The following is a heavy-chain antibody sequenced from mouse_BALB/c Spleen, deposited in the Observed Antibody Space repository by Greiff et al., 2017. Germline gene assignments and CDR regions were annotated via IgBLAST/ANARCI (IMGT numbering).Heavy chain of an antibody. J-gene: IGHJ2*01. CDR2: INPSSGYT. CDR1: GYTFTSYT. Sequence: VQLQQSGAELARPGASVKMSCKASGYTFTSYTMHWVKQRPGQGLEWIGYINPSSGYTNYNQKFKDKATLTADKSSSTAYMQLSSLTSEDSAVYYCARGGSALNYFDDWGQGTTLTVSS. CDR3: ARGGSALNYFDD. V-gene: IGHV1-4*01. D-gene: IGHD1-1*01.